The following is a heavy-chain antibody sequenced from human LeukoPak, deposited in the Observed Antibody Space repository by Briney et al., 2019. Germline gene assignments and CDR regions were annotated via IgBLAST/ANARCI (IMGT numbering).Heavy chain of an antibody. J-gene: IGHJ3*02. CDR3: ARDSADNDYGDLDAFDI. CDR1: GYTFTSYG. V-gene: IGHV1-18*01. Sequence: ASVKVSCKASGYTFTSYGISWVRQAPGQGLEWMGWISAYKGNTNYAQKLQGRVTMTTDTSTSTAYMELRSLRSDDTAVYYCARDSADNDYGDLDAFDIWGQGTMVTVSS. CDR2: ISAYKGNT. D-gene: IGHD4-17*01.